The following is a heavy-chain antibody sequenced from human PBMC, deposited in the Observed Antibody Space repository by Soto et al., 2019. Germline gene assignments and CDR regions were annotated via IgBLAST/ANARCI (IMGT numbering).Heavy chain of an antibody. D-gene: IGHD2-15*01. CDR1: GYTFTSYD. CDR2: MNTTSVNT. CDR3: ARGGRNVVVVAATPRFGY. J-gene: IGHJ4*02. Sequence: QVQLVQSGAEVKKPGASVKVSCKASGYTFTSYDINWVRQATGQGLEWMGWMNTTSVNTGYAQKFQGRVTMTRNTPISTAYMELSSLRSEDTAVYYCARGGRNVVVVAATPRFGYWGQGNLVPVSS. V-gene: IGHV1-8*01.